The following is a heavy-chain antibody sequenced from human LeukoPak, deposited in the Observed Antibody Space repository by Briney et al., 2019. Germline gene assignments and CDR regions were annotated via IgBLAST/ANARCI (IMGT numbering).Heavy chain of an antibody. D-gene: IGHD4-23*01. CDR2: INPSGGST. J-gene: IGHJ4*02. Sequence: ASVKVSCKASGYTFTSYSMHWVRQPPGQGLEWMGIINPSGGSTSYAQKFQDRVTMTRDTSTSTVYMELSSLRSEDTAVYYCARDPNGGHFDYWGQGTLVTVSS. CDR3: ARDPNGGHFDY. V-gene: IGHV1-46*01. CDR1: GYTFTSYS.